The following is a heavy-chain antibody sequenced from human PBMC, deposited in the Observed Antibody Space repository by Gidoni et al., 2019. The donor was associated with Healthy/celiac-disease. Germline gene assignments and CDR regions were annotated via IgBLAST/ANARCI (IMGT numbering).Heavy chain of an antibody. V-gene: IGHV4-34*01. CDR1: GGSFSGYY. J-gene: IGHJ5*02. D-gene: IGHD4-17*01. CDR3: ARGGGLDGDYYWFDP. Sequence: QVQLQQWGAGLLKPSETLSLTCAVYGGSFSGYYWSWIRQPPGKGLEWIGEINHSGSTNYNPSLKSRVTISVDTSKNQFSLKLSSVTAADTAVYYCARGGGLDGDYYWFDPWGQGTLVTVSS. CDR2: INHSGST.